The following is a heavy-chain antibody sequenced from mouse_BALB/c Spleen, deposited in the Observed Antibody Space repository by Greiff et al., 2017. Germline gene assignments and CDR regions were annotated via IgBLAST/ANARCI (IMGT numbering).Heavy chain of an antibody. V-gene: IGHV1S56*01. Sequence: VQLVESGPELVKPGASVRISCKASGYTFTSYYIHWVKQRPGQGLEWIGWIYPGNVNTKYNEKFKGKATLTADKSSSTAYMQLSSLTSEDSAVYFCARYPGMGAMDYWGQGTSVTVSS. CDR2: IYPGNVNT. CDR3: ARYPGMGAMDY. J-gene: IGHJ4*01. CDR1: GYTFTSYY. D-gene: IGHD2-3*01.